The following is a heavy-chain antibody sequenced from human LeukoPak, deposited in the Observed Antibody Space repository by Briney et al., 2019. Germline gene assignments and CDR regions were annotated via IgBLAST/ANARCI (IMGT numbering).Heavy chain of an antibody. CDR2: TYYRSKWYN. J-gene: IGHJ4*02. CDR3: ARVGLAAVAGTEGYYFDY. D-gene: IGHD6-19*01. CDR1: GDSVSSNSAA. V-gene: IGHV6-1*01. Sequence: SQTLSLTCAISGDSVSSNSAAWNWIRQSPSRGLEWLGRTYYRSKWYNDYAVSVKSRITINPDTSKNQFSLKLSSVTAADTAVYYCARVGLAAVAGTEGYYFDYWGQGTLVTVSS.